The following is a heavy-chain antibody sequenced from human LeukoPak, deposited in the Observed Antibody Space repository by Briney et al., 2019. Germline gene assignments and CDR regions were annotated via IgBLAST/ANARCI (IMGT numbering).Heavy chain of an antibody. CDR1: GYTFTSYG. CDR3: ARMARIWFGESWYNWFDP. V-gene: IGHV1-18*01. D-gene: IGHD3-10*01. CDR2: ISAHTGTT. J-gene: IGHJ5*02. Sequence: GASVKVSCKASGYTFTSYGITWVRQAPGQGLEWMGWISAHTGTTNYAQKFQGRVTMTIDTSTSTAFMELRSLRSDDTAVYYCARMARIWFGESWYNWFDPWGQGTLATVSS.